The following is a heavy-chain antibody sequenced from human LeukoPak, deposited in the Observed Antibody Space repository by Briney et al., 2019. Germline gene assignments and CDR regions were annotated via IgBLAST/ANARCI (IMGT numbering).Heavy chain of an antibody. V-gene: IGHV3-30-3*01. CDR1: GFTFSSYA. Sequence: GGSLRLSCAVSGFTFSSYAMHWVRQAPGKGLEWVAVISYDGSNKYYADSVKGRFTISRDNSKNTLYLQMNSLRAEDTAVYYCAKDRRIYGSGSHWGQGTLVTVSS. D-gene: IGHD3-10*01. J-gene: IGHJ4*02. CDR2: ISYDGSNK. CDR3: AKDRRIYGSGSH.